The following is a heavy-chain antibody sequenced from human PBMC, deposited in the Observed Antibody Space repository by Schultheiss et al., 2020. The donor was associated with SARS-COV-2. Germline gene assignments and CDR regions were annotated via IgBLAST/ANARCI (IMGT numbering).Heavy chain of an antibody. J-gene: IGHJ5*02. CDR3: ASLLSSNLWFKVSEYNWFDP. D-gene: IGHD3-10*01. Sequence: SETLSLTCTVSGGSVSTDFWSWFRQPPGKGLEWIGYVHYSGSTDSNPSLKSRVITSVDTSKNQFSLKLSSVTAADTAVYYCASLLSSNLWFKVSEYNWFDPWGQGTLVTVSS. V-gene: IGHV4-59*02. CDR2: VHYSGST. CDR1: GGSVSTDF.